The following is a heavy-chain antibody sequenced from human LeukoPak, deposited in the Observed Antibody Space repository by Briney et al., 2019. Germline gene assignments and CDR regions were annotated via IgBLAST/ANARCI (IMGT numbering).Heavy chain of an antibody. V-gene: IGHV3-23*01. CDR2: ISGSGGST. CDR1: GFTFSSYA. CDR3: AKTGYRSSWGGYFQH. D-gene: IGHD6-13*01. Sequence: PGGSLRLSCAASGFTFSSYAMSWVRQAPGKGLEWVSAISGSGGSTYYADSVKGRFTISRDNSKNTLYLQMNSLRAEDTAVYYCAKTGYRSSWGGYFQHWGRGTLVTVSS. J-gene: IGHJ1*01.